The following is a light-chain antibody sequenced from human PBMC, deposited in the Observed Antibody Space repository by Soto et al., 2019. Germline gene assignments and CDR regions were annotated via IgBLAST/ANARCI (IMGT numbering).Light chain of an antibody. CDR3: QQRSNWPPWT. CDR1: QSVSSY. Sequence: DIVLTPSPATLSLSPGARATLSCRASQSVSSYLAWYQQKPGQAPRLLIYDASNRATGIPARFSGSGSGTDFTLTISSLEPEDFAVYYCQQRSNWPPWTFGQGTKVDIK. J-gene: IGKJ1*01. CDR2: DAS. V-gene: IGKV3-11*01.